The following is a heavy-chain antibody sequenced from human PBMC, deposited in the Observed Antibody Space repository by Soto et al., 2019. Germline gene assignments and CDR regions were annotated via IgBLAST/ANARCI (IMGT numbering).Heavy chain of an antibody. CDR2: IIPIFGTI. J-gene: IGHJ4*02. CDR3: ARGRVYCSGGSCYSLDY. CDR1: GGTFSSYA. Sequence: SVKVSCKASGGTFSSYAFSWVRQAPGQGLERMGGIIPIFGTINYAQRFQGRVAITADESTSTAYMELSRLRSEDTAVYYCARGRVYCSGGSCYSLDYWGQGTLVTVSS. D-gene: IGHD2-15*01. V-gene: IGHV1-69*13.